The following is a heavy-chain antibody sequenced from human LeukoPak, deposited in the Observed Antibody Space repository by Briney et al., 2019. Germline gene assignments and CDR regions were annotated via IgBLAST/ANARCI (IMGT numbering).Heavy chain of an antibody. Sequence: SGTLSLTCAVSGGSISSQNWWTWDRQPPGKGPEWIGEIFHTETTNYNPSLKSRVTISLDKSKNQFSLKLSSVTAADTAIYYCARHVYPYENSPEGERAFDIWGQGTMVTVSS. CDR3: ARHVYPYENSPEGERAFDI. CDR1: GGSISSQNW. D-gene: IGHD3-22*01. CDR2: IFHTETT. V-gene: IGHV4-4*02. J-gene: IGHJ3*02.